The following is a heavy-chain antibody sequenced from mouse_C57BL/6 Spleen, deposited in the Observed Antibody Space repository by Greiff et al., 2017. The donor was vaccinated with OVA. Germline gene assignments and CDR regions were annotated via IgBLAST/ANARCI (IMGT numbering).Heavy chain of an antibody. CDR2: IYPGDGDT. J-gene: IGHJ2*01. CDR3: ARHDYGSSYSFDY. CDR1: GYAFSSSW. V-gene: IGHV1-82*01. D-gene: IGHD1-1*01. Sequence: VQLQQSGPELVKPGASVKISCKASGYAFSSSWMNWVKQRPGKGLEWIGRIYPGDGDTNYNGKFKGKATLTADKSSSTAYMQLSSLTSEDSAVYFFARHDYGSSYSFDYWGQGTTLTVSS.